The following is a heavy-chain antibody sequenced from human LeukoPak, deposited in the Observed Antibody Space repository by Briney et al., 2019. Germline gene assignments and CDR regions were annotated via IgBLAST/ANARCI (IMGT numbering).Heavy chain of an antibody. Sequence: PGGSLRLSCAASGFTFSSYAMTWVRQGPGKGLEWVADISGGGGSTFYADSVKGRFTISRDNSKNTLYLRIHSLRAEDTAVYYCAIYGGSGTNAFDIWGQGTMVTVSS. CDR2: ISGGGGST. V-gene: IGHV3-23*01. J-gene: IGHJ3*02. CDR1: GFTFSSYA. D-gene: IGHD2-15*01. CDR3: AIYGGSGTNAFDI.